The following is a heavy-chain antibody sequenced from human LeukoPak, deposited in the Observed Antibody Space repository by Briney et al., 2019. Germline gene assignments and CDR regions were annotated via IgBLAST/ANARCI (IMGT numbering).Heavy chain of an antibody. D-gene: IGHD2/OR15-2a*01. CDR2: INHSGSN. CDR1: GGSFSVYY. V-gene: IGHV4-34*01. Sequence: PSETLSLTCTVYGGSFSVYYWSWMRQPPGKGRECIGEINHSGSNNYNPSLKSRVTISVDTSKNQFSLKLSSVTAADTAVYYCARPRLLSGSAPILVWGQGNLVTVSS. J-gene: IGHJ4*02. CDR3: ARPRLLSGSAPILV.